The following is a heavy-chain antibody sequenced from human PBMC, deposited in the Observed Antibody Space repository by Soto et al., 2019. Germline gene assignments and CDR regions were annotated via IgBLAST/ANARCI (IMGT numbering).Heavy chain of an antibody. CDR2: IYYSGST. CDR1: GGSISSSSYY. Sequence: SETLSLTCTVSGGSISSSSYYWGWIRQPPGKGLEWIGSIYYSGSTYYNPSLKSRVTISVDTSKNQFSLKLSSVTAADTAVYYCARHVRNNINWFDPWGQGTLVTVSS. D-gene: IGHD3-10*02. CDR3: ARHVRNNINWFDP. J-gene: IGHJ5*02. V-gene: IGHV4-39*01.